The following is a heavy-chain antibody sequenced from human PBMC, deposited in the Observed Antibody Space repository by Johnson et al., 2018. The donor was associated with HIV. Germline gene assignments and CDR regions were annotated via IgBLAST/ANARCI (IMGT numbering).Heavy chain of an antibody. Sequence: VQLVESGGGLVQPGGSLRLSCAASGFTFSSYWMSWVRQAPGKGLEWVANIKQDGSEKYYVDSVKGRFTISRDNAKNTLYLQMNSLRAEDTAVYYCAKSQDAYNYDDAFDVWGQGTMVTVSS. D-gene: IGHD5-24*01. V-gene: IGHV3-7*02. CDR1: GFTFSSYW. J-gene: IGHJ3*01. CDR3: AKSQDAYNYDDAFDV. CDR2: IKQDGSEK.